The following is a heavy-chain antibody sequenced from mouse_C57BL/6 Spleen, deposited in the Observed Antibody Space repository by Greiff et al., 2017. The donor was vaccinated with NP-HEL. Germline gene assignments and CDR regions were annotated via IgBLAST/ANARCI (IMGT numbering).Heavy chain of an antibody. D-gene: IGHD4-1*01. Sequence: EVMLVESGGGLVKPGGSLKLSCAASGFTFSSYAMSWVRQTPEKRLEWVATISDGGSYTYYPDNVKGRFTISRDNAKNNLYLQMSHLKSEDTAMYYCARDGSLYAMDYWGQGTSVTVSS. CDR1: GFTFSSYA. CDR3: ARDGSLYAMDY. CDR2: ISDGGSYT. J-gene: IGHJ4*01. V-gene: IGHV5-4*01.